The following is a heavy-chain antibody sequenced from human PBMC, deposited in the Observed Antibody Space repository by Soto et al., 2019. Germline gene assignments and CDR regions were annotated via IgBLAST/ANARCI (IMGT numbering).Heavy chain of an antibody. V-gene: IGHV1-69*01. CDR3: ARGCSSTSCYPDY. CDR2: IIPIFGTA. J-gene: IGHJ4*02. CDR1: GGTFSSYA. Sequence: SVKVYCRASGGTFSSYAISWVRQAPGQGLEWMGGIIPIFGTANYAQKFQGRVTITADESTSTAYMELSSLRSEDTAVYYCARGCSSTSCYPDYWGQGTLVTVSS. D-gene: IGHD2-2*01.